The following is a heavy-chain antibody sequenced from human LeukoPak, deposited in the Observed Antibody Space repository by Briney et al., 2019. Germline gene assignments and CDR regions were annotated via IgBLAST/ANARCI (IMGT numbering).Heavy chain of an antibody. V-gene: IGHV3-7*01. D-gene: IGHD3-10*02. CDR3: ARVSTMLSRRVASAQFDY. CDR2: IKQDGSEK. CDR1: GFTFSSYW. J-gene: IGHJ4*02. Sequence: GGSLRLSCAASGFTFSSYWMSWVRQAPGKGLEWVANIKQDGSEKYYVDSVKGRFTISRDNAKNSLYLQMNSLRAEDAAVYYCARVSTMLSRRVASAQFDYWGQGTLVTVSS.